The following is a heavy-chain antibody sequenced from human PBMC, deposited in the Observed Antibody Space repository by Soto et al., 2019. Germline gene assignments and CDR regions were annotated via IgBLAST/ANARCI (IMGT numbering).Heavy chain of an antibody. CDR3: ARVGSHDFWSGYYLYYYGMDV. J-gene: IGHJ6*02. Sequence: GASVKVSCKASGYTFTSYDINWVRQATEQGLEWMGWTNPNSGNTGYAQKFQGRVTVPRNTSISTAYMELSSLRSEDTAVYYCARVGSHDFWSGYYLYYYGMDVWGQGTTVTVSS. D-gene: IGHD3-3*01. V-gene: IGHV1-8*01. CDR2: TNPNSGNT. CDR1: GYTFTSYD.